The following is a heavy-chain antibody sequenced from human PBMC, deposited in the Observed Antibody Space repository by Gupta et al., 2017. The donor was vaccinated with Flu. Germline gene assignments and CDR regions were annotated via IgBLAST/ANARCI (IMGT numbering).Heavy chain of an antibody. CDR3: ARGNLDY. CDR1: GYNFTSYY. Sequence: QVQLVQSGAEVKKPGASVKVSCRASGYNFTSYYMPWVRQAPGQGLEWMGIIHPRGGSTSYAQKCQGRVTMTRDTSTSTVDMELSSLRSEGTAVYYCARGNLDYWGQGTLVNLSS. CDR2: IHPRGGST. V-gene: IGHV1-46*01. J-gene: IGHJ4*02.